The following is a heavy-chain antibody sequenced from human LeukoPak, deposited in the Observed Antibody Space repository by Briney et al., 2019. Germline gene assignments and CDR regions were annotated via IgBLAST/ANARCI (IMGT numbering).Heavy chain of an antibody. CDR1: GGSVTSGGYY. Sequence: PSQTLSLACTVSGGSVTSGGYYWSWIRQHPEKGLEWIGYVYYTGSTYYNPSLKSRVTISSDTSKNQFSLKVSSVTAADTAVYYCARISAGRYGMDVWDQGTTVTVSS. CDR2: VYYTGST. J-gene: IGHJ6*02. CDR3: ARISAGRYGMDV. V-gene: IGHV4-31*03. D-gene: IGHD6-6*01.